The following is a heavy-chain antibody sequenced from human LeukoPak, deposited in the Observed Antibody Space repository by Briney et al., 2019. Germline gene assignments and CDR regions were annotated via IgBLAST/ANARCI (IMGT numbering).Heavy chain of an antibody. CDR1: GFALSSYW. CDR3: ARTYSGTYYVFDY. D-gene: IGHD1-26*01. CDR2: INQDGSEM. Sequence: PGGSLRLSCAASGFALSSYWMTWVRQAPGKGLQWVANINQDGSEMYYVDSVKGRFTISRDNAKNSLYLQMNSLRDEDTAVYYCARTYSGTYYVFDYWGQGTLVTVSS. J-gene: IGHJ4*02. V-gene: IGHV3-7*04.